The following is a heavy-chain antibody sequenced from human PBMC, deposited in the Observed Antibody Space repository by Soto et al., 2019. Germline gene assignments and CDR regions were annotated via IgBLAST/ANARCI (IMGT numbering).Heavy chain of an antibody. CDR1: GFTFDIYA. J-gene: IGHJ4*02. CDR3: AKELGGYSYGYELDH. CDR2: ISWNSGTR. D-gene: IGHD5-18*01. Sequence: EVQLVDSGGGLVQPGRSLRLSCAASGFTFDIYAMHWVRQAPGKGLEWVSSISWNSGTRGYADSVKGRFTISRDNAKNSLYLQIDSLRTEDTAFYYCAKELGGYSYGYELDHWGQGTLVDVSS. V-gene: IGHV3-9*01.